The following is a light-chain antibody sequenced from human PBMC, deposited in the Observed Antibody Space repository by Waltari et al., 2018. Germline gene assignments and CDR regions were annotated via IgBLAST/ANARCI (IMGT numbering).Light chain of an antibody. CDR3: QQYNNWPPLT. CDR2: GAS. Sequence: EIVMTQSPATLSVSPGERATLSCRASQSVSSNLALYQQKPGQAPRLLIYGASTRATGIPARFSGSGCGTEFTLTISSLQSEDFAVYYCQQYNNWPPLTFGGGTKVEIK. CDR1: QSVSSN. V-gene: IGKV3-15*01. J-gene: IGKJ4*01.